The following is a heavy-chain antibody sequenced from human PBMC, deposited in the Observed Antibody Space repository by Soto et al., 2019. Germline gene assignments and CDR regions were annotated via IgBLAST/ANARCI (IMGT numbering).Heavy chain of an antibody. CDR2: IGTAGET. D-gene: IGHD1-20*01. Sequence: SXRXSCTASGFTFSXCDMHLFRQTTGKGLEWISAIGTAGETYYPGSVKGRFTISRENAKNSLYLHISSLRVEDTAVYYCARDKYNWTNYYYYGMDVWGPGTTGTVSS. CDR3: ARDKYNWTNYYYYGMDV. CDR1: GFTFSXCD. J-gene: IGHJ6*02. V-gene: IGHV3-13*01.